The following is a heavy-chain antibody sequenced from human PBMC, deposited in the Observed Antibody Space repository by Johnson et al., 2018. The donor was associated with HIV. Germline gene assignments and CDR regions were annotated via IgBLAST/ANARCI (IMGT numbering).Heavy chain of an antibody. V-gene: IGHV3-30*03. CDR1: AFTFSSYW. CDR3: ARERYGSQAIDGFDI. Sequence: QVQLVESGGGLVQPGGSLRLSCAASAFTFSSYWMSWVRQAPGNGLEWVAVISYDGSNKYYADSVKGRFTISRDNSKNTLYLQMNSLRAEDTAVYYCARERYGSQAIDGFDIWGQGTMVTVAS. J-gene: IGHJ3*02. D-gene: IGHD2-15*01. CDR2: ISYDGSNK.